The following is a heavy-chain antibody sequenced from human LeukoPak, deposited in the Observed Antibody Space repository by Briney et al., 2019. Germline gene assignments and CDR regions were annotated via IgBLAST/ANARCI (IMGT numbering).Heavy chain of an antibody. CDR2: IYSGGST. CDR3: ASGSGSYRTPYYYMDV. V-gene: IGHV3-53*01. CDR1: GFTFSNYA. D-gene: IGHD3-10*01. Sequence: GGSLRLSCAASGFTFSNYAMSWVRQAPGKGLEWVSVIYSGGSTYYADSVKGRFTISRDNSKNTLYLQMNSLRAEDTVVYYCASGSGSYRTPYYYMDVWGTGTTVTVSS. J-gene: IGHJ6*03.